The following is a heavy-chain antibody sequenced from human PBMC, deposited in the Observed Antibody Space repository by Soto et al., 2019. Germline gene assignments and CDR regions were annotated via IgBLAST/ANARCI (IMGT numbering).Heavy chain of an antibody. CDR2: INPNSGGT. Sequence: WASVKVSCKASGYTFTGYYMHWVRQAPGQGLEWMGWINPNSGGTNYAQKFQGRVTMTRDTSISTAYMELSRLRSDDTAVYYCARVSYSSGWFDYWGQGTLVTVSS. V-gene: IGHV1-2*02. CDR1: GYTFTGYY. D-gene: IGHD6-19*01. J-gene: IGHJ4*02. CDR3: ARVSYSSGWFDY.